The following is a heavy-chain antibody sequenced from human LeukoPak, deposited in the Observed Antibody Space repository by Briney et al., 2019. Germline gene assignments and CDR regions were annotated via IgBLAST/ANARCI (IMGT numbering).Heavy chain of an antibody. J-gene: IGHJ6*02. V-gene: IGHV3-23*01. CDR1: GFTFSSYA. D-gene: IGHD3-3*01. CDR3: AKDRPTYDFWSGYYSVLHYYGMDV. Sequence: GGSLRLSCAASGFTFSSYAMSWVRQAPGKGLEWVSAISGSGGSTYYADSVKGRFTISRDNSKNTLYLQMNGLRAEDTAVYYCAKDRPTYDFWSGYYSVLHYYGMDVWGQGTTVTVSS. CDR2: ISGSGGST.